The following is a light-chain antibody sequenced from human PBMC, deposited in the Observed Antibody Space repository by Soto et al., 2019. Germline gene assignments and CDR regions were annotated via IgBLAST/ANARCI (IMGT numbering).Light chain of an antibody. CDR3: LQLKRYPLT. CDR1: QPISNY. CDR2: SAS. V-gene: IGKV1-9*01. Sequence: DIPLTQSPCFLSSPVGDIVTITCRASQPISNYLAWYQLKPGGDPKLLSYSASTLQTGVTSRFSGSSGSGFWTDFSLTINDLHPEDFATYDCLQLKRYPLTFGGGTKVDI. J-gene: IGKJ4*01.